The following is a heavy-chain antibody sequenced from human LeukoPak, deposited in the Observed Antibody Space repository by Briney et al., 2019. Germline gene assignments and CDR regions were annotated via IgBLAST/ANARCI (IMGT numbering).Heavy chain of an antibody. CDR1: GGSISSGGYS. D-gene: IGHD6-13*01. J-gene: IGHJ4*02. CDR3: ARGAGTWYYFDY. CDR2: IYHSGGT. Sequence: SETLSLTCAVSGGSISSGGYSWSWIRQPPGKGLEWIGYIYHSGGTYYNPSLKSRVTISVDRSKNQFSLKLSSVTAADTAVYYCARGAGTWYYFDYWGQGTLVTVSS. V-gene: IGHV4-30-2*01.